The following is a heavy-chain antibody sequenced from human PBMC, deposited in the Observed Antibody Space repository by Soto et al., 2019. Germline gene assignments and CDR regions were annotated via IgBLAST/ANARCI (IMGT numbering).Heavy chain of an antibody. CDR1: GGTFSSYA. Sequence: QVQLVQSGAEVKKPGSSVKVSCKASGGTFSSYAISWVRQAPGQGLEWMGGIIPIFGTANYAQKFQDRVTITADESTSTAYMELSSLRSEDTAVYYCAAVRSTYYYDSSGYYYAGFDYWGQGTLVTVSS. CDR2: IIPIFGTA. CDR3: AAVRSTYYYDSSGYYYAGFDY. D-gene: IGHD3-22*01. J-gene: IGHJ4*02. V-gene: IGHV1-69*01.